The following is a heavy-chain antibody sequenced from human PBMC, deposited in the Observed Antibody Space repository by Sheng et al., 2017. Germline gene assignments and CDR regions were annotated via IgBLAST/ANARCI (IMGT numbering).Heavy chain of an antibody. Sequence: QVQLVQSGAEVKKPGSSVKVSCKASGGTFSSYAISWVRQAPGQGLEWMGGIIPILGIANYAQKFQGRVTITADKSTSTAYMELSSLRSEDTAVYYCAREDGPSRGYYYYYYYMDVWGKGTNGHRLL. V-gene: IGHV1-69*04. CDR3: AREDGPSRGYYYYYYYMDV. CDR1: GGTFSSYA. J-gene: IGHJ6*03. D-gene: IGHD6-19*01. CDR2: IIPILGIA.